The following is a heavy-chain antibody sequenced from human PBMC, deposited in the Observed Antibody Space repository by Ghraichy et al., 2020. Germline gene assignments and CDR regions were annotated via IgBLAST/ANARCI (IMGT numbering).Heavy chain of an antibody. Sequence: SETLSLTCTVSGGSISSYYWSWIRQLPGKGLEWNGYIYYSGSTNYNPSLKSRVTISVDTSKNQFSLKLSSVTAADTAVYYCARRVWFLEWLPNYYYYYMDVWGKGTTVTVSS. CDR1: GGSISSYY. CDR3: ARRVWFLEWLPNYYYYYMDV. V-gene: IGHV4-59*08. CDR2: IYYSGST. J-gene: IGHJ6*03. D-gene: IGHD3-3*01.